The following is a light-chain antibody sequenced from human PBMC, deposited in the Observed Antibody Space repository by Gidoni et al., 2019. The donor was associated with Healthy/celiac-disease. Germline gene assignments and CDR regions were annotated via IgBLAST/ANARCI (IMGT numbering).Light chain of an antibody. Sequence: EIVLTQSPATLSLSPGERATRSCRASQSVSSYLAWYQQKPGQAPRLLIYDASNRATGIPARFSGSGSGSDFTLTISSLEPEDFAVYYCQQRSNWPLSLTFXGXTKVEIK. CDR3: QQRSNWPLSLT. CDR2: DAS. J-gene: IGKJ4*01. V-gene: IGKV3-11*01. CDR1: QSVSSY.